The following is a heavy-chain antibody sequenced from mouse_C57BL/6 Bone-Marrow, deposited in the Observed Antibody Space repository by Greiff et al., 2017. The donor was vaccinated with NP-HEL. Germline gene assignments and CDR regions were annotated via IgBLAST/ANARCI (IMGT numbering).Heavy chain of an antibody. CDR3: ARNWYTRFAY. D-gene: IGHD4-1*01. V-gene: IGHV1-81*01. Sequence: VQLQQSGAELARPGASVKLSCKASGYTFTSYGISWVKQRTGQGLEWIGEIYPRSGNTYYNEKFKGKATLTADKSSSTAYMELRSLTSEDSAVYFCARNWYTRFAYWGQGTLVTVSA. CDR2: IYPRSGNT. J-gene: IGHJ3*01. CDR1: GYTFTSYG.